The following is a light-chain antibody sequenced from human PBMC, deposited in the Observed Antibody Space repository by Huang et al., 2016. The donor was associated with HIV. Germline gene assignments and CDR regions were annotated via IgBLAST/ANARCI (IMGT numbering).Light chain of an antibody. CDR2: AAS. V-gene: IGKV1-39*01. J-gene: IGKJ4*01. Sequence: DIQLTQSPSSLSASVGDAITITCRASQNIVYSLSWFQQRPGQAPKALVYAASRLHDGVPSKFSATGFQTNFTLSISGLGPEDFATYYCQQSRTLPRTYGGGTKVDI. CDR3: QQSRTLPRT. CDR1: QNIVYS.